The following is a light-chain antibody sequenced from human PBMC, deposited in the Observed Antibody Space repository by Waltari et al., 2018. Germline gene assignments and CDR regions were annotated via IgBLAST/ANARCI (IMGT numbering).Light chain of an antibody. J-gene: IGKJ1*01. CDR3: QQYDTFSAT. CDR1: ESISSW. Sequence: DIQMTQSPSTLSASVGDRVTISWRASESISSWLARYQQRPGKAPRLLIYKASRLESGVPSRFSGSGSGTEFTLTITSLQPDDFATYYCQQYDTFSATFGPGTTVEI. V-gene: IGKV1-5*03. CDR2: KAS.